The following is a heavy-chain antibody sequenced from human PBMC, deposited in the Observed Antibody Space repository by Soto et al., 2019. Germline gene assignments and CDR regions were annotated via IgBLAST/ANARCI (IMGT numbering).Heavy chain of an antibody. J-gene: IGHJ6*02. D-gene: IGHD1-1*01. CDR3: ARGVEQYYYYGMDV. CDR2: IYYSGST. V-gene: IGHV4-31*03. Sequence: SETLSLTCTVSGGSISSGGYYWSWIRQHPGKGLEWIGYIYYSGSTYYNPSLKSRVTISVDTSKNQFSLKLSSVTAADTAVYYCARGVEQYYYYGMDVWGQGTTVTVSS. CDR1: GGSISSGGYY.